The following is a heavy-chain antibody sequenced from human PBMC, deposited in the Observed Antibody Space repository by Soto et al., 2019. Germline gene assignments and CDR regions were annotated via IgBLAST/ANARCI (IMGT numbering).Heavy chain of an antibody. V-gene: IGHV4-39*01. Sequence: QLQLQESGPGLVKPSETLSLTCTVSGGSISSSSYYWGWISQPPGKGLEWIGSIYYSGSTYYNPSLKSRVTISVDTSKNQFSLKLSSVTAADTAVYYCARRGYCSGGSCYSFPDYWGQGTLVTVSS. D-gene: IGHD2-15*01. CDR3: ARRGYCSGGSCYSFPDY. J-gene: IGHJ4*02. CDR2: IYYSGST. CDR1: GGSISSSSYY.